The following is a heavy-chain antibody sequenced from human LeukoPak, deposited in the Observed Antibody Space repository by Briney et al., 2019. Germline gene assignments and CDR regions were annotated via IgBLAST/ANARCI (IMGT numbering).Heavy chain of an antibody. CDR2: ISPGGDEV. D-gene: IGHD6-19*01. J-gene: IGHJ4*02. CDR1: GFIFSDYH. V-gene: IGHV3-11*01. Sequence: GGSLRLSCAASGFIFSDYHMSWIRQAPGKGLEWVSYISPGGDEVYFTDSVKGRFTISRDNAKNSLFLQMSSLTAKDTAVYYCSGGRDIAVAGPGGYFDYWGQGSLVTVSS. CDR3: SGGRDIAVAGPGGYFDY.